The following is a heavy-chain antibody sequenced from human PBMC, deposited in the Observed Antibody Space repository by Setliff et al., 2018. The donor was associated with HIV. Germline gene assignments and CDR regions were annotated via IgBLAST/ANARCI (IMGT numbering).Heavy chain of an antibody. J-gene: IGHJ5*02. V-gene: IGHV1-3*01. Sequence: ASVKVSCKASGYTFSNYAMHWVRQAPGQRLEWMGWINAGEGNTKYSQKFQDRVTITRNTSIRTAYMELSSLRSEDTAVYYCARGHLDYNFWDEVLGNWFDPWGQGTLVTVSS. CDR2: INAGEGNT. D-gene: IGHD3-3*01. CDR1: GYTFSNYA. CDR3: ARGHLDYNFWDEVLGNWFDP.